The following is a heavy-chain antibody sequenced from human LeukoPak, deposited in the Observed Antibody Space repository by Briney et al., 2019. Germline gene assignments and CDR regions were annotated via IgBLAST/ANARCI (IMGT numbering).Heavy chain of an antibody. Sequence: SETLSLTCTVSGGSNTSYYWSWIRQPPGKGLEWIGYIYYSGSTNYNPSLKSRVTISVDTSKNQFSLKLSSVTAAGTAVYYCARGGVNYKIAGPWGQGALVTVSS. J-gene: IGHJ5*02. CDR2: IYYSGST. D-gene: IGHD3-10*01. V-gene: IGHV4-59*01. CDR3: ARGGVNYKIAGP. CDR1: GGSNTSYY.